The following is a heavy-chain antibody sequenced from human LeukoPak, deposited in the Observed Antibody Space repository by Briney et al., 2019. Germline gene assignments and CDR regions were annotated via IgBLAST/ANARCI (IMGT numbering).Heavy chain of an antibody. CDR1: GFTFSSYA. J-gene: IGHJ6*02. Sequence: GASLRLSCAASGFTFSSYAMSWVRQAPGEGLEWVSAISGSGGSTYYADSVKGRFTISRDNSKNTLYLQMNSLSAEDTAVYYCANLPSGADTYYYYGMDAWGQGTTVTVSS. CDR2: ISGSGGST. D-gene: IGHD3-10*01. CDR3: ANLPSGADTYYYYGMDA. V-gene: IGHV3-23*01.